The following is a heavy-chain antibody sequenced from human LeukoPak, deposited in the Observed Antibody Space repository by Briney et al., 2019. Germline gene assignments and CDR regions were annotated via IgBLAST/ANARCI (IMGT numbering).Heavy chain of an antibody. CDR2: INHSGST. J-gene: IGHJ4*02. CDR3: AREASGSSDFDY. CDR1: GGSFSGYY. D-gene: IGHD3-10*01. V-gene: IGHV4-34*01. Sequence: PSETLSLTCAVYGGSFSGYYWSWIRQPPGRGLEWVGEINHSGSTYYNPSLKSQVTISVDTSKNQFSLKLSSVTAADTAVYYCAREASGSSDFDYWGQGTLVTVSS.